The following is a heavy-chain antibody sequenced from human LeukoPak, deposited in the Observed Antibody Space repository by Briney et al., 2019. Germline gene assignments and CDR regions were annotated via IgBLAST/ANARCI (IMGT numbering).Heavy chain of an antibody. J-gene: IGHJ4*02. CDR1: GGTFSSYA. CDR3: ARQGRGYSGNDY. CDR2: IIPIFGTA. D-gene: IGHD5-12*01. V-gene: IGHV1-69*13. Sequence: GASVKVSCKASGGTFSSYAISWVRQAPGQGLEWMGGIIPIFGTANYAQKFQGRVTITADESTSTAYMELSSLRSEDTAVYYCARQGRGYSGNDYWGQGTLVTVSS.